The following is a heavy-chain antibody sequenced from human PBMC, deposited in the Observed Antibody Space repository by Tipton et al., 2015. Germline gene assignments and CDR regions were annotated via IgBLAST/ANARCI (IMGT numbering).Heavy chain of an antibody. Sequence: QLVQSGGEVKKPGASVKVSCKASGYTFRSYGISWVRQAPGQGLEWMGWIRGYNANTNYAEKFQGRVTMTIETSTSTAYMELRSLRSDDTAVYYCARDGRVVVAGSYYYGMAVWGQGTTVTVSS. J-gene: IGHJ6*02. CDR1: GYTFRSYG. CDR3: ARDGRVVVAGSYYYGMAV. D-gene: IGHD2-15*01. CDR2: IRGYNANT. V-gene: IGHV1-18*01.